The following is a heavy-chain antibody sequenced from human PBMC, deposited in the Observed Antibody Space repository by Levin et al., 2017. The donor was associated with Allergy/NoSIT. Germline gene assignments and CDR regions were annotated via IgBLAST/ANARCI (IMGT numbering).Heavy chain of an antibody. Sequence: AASVKVSCKASGYTFTSYYMHWVRQAPGQGLEWMGIINPSGGSTSYAQKFQGRVTMTRDTSTSTVYMELSSLRSEDTAVYYCARDRFPGTMVRGVIITTGKNWFDPWGQGTLVTVSS. CDR2: INPSGGST. D-gene: IGHD3-10*01. V-gene: IGHV1-46*01. CDR3: ARDRFPGTMVRGVIITTGKNWFDP. J-gene: IGHJ5*02. CDR1: GYTFTSYY.